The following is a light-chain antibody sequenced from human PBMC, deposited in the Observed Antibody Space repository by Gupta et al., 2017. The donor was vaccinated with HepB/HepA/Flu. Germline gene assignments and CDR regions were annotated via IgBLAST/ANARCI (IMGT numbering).Light chain of an antibody. J-gene: IGLJ2*01. CDR1: NIGSKS. CDR2: DDS. Sequence: SSVLTQPPSVSVAPGKTARITCGVNNIGSKSVHWYQQKPGQAPVLVVYDDSDRPSGIPERFSGANYGNTATLTISRVEAGDEADYYCQVWDSSSDNVVFGGGTKLTVL. CDR3: QVWDSSSDNVV. V-gene: IGLV3-21*03.